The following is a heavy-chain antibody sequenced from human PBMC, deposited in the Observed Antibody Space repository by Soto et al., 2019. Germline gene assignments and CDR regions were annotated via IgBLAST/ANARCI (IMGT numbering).Heavy chain of an antibody. CDR3: AKHLPSSGCDY. CDR1: GFTFSSYD. CDR2: VTNTGGST. D-gene: IGHD5-12*01. Sequence: PGGPLRLSCGATGFTFSSYDMTWVRQAPGKGLEWVSTVTNTGGSTFYADSVRGRFTISRDNSKNTLYLQMNSLRAEDTAIYYCAKHLPSSGCDYWGQGALVTVSS. V-gene: IGHV3-23*01. J-gene: IGHJ4*02.